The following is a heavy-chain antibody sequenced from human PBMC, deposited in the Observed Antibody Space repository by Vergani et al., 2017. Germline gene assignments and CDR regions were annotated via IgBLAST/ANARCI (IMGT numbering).Heavy chain of an antibody. V-gene: IGHV3-NL1*01. CDR1: GFTFTDYG. CDR2: LSASDRRT. CDR3: AKVGRSEVAGTFGAFDI. Sequence: QAQLVESGGGVVQPGSSLRLSCAASGFTFTDYGMHWVRQAPGKGLEWVSTLSASDRRTHYADSVKGRLTISRDNSKNTLFLHMNSLRPEDTAVYYCAKVGRSEVAGTFGAFDIWGQGTMVTVSS. D-gene: IGHD6-19*01. J-gene: IGHJ3*02.